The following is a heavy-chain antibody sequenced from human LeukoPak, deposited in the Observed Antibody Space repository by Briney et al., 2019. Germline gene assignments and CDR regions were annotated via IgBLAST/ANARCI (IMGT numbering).Heavy chain of an antibody. CDR3: ARGDRRITMVRGVITIGFDY. D-gene: IGHD3-10*01. Sequence: SETLSLTCGVYGGSFSDDYWSWIRQPPGKGLEWIGDINHSGFSNYNPSLRSRVTISVDTSKNQFSLKLTSVTAADTAVYYCARGDRRITMVRGVITIGFDYWGQGTLVTVSS. V-gene: IGHV4-34*01. CDR1: GGSFSDDY. J-gene: IGHJ4*02. CDR2: INHSGFS.